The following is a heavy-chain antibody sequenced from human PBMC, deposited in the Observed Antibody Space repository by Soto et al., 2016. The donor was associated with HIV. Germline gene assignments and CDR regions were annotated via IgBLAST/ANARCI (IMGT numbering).Heavy chain of an antibody. D-gene: IGHD1-26*01. CDR3: LGATAWFAFDY. J-gene: IGHJ4*02. CDR2: ISGSGDST. Sequence: EVQLLESGGTFVQPGGSLRLSCAASGLLFNNYAMTWVRQAPGKGLEWISSISGSGDSTYNADSVQGRSSISRDNSKNTVVSATEQPESRGHGLYFVLGATAWFAFDYWGQGTLVTVSS. CDR1: GLLFNNYA. V-gene: IGHV3-23*01.